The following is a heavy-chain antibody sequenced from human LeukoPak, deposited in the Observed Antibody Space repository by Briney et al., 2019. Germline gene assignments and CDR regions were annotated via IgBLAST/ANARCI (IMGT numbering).Heavy chain of an antibody. J-gene: IGHJ5*02. D-gene: IGHD6-19*01. V-gene: IGHV4-39*01. CDR3: ARHPPPMGSSGWYSWFDP. CDR2: IFYRGST. CDR1: GGSISISPYY. Sequence: SDTLSLTCTVSGGSISISPYYWGWIRQPPGKALEWIGSIFYRGSTNYNPSLKSRVTISVDTSKNQFSLKLSSVTAADTAVYYCARHPPPMGSSGWYSWFDPWGQGTLVTVSS.